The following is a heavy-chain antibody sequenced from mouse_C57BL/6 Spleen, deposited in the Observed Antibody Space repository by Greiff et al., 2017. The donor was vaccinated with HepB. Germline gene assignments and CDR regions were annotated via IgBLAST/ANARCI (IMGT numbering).Heavy chain of an antibody. Sequence: EVKLVESEGGLVQPGSSMKLSCTASGFTFSDYYMAWVRQVPEKGLEWVANINYDGSSTYYLDSLKSRFIISRDNAKNILYLQMSSLKSEDTATYYCARVLYGNYEYFDVWGTGTTVTVSS. CDR3: ARVLYGNYEYFDV. D-gene: IGHD2-1*01. V-gene: IGHV5-16*01. CDR1: GFTFSDYY. J-gene: IGHJ1*03. CDR2: INYDGSST.